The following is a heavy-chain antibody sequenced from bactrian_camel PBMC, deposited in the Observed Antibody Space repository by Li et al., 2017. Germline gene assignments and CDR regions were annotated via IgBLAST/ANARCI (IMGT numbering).Heavy chain of an antibody. D-gene: IGHD5*01. CDR1: GFTFSGYV. CDR3: VKGQSELWDFGY. Sequence: VQLVESGGGLVQPGGPLRLSCAASGFTFSGYVMSWVRQAPGKGLEWVSGINDIATGTYYPNSVKGRFTISRDNVKNTLYLQLNSLKTEDTAMYYCVKGQSELWDFGYWGQGTQVTVS. V-gene: IGHV3S40*01. CDR2: INDIATGT. J-gene: IGHJ6*01.